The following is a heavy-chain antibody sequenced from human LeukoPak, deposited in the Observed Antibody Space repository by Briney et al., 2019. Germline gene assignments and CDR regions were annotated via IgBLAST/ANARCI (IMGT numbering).Heavy chain of an antibody. CDR1: GGSISSYY. CDR3: ARTSTEWFDP. J-gene: IGHJ5*02. CDR2: IYYSGST. Sequence: SETLSLTCTVSGGSISSYYWSWIRQPPGKGLEWIGYIYYSGSTNYNPSLKSRVTISVKTSKNQFPLKLSSVTAADTAVYYCARTSTEWFDPWGQGTLVTVSS. D-gene: IGHD5/OR15-5a*01. V-gene: IGHV4-59*01.